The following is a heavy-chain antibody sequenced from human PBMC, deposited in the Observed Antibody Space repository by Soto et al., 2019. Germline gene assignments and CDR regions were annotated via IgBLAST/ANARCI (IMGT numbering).Heavy chain of an antibody. D-gene: IGHD2-2*01. V-gene: IGHV1-58*01. CDR2: IVVGSGNT. CDR1: GFTFTSSA. CDR3: AKDLRMLDIVVVPAAMDY. J-gene: IGHJ4*02. Sequence: SVKVSCKASGFTFTSSAVQWVRQARGQRLEWIGWIVVGSGNTNYAQKFQERVTITRDMSTSTAYMELSSLRSEDTAVYYCAKDLRMLDIVVVPAAMDYWGQGTLVTVSS.